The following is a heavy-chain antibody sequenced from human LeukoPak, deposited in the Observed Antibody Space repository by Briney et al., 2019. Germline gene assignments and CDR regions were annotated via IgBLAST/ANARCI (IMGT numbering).Heavy chain of an antibody. CDR3: ARLSRGRYFDYIFDH. CDR2: TYYSGST. CDR1: GGSVSSYEYY. J-gene: IGHJ4*02. Sequence: SETLSLTCTVSGGSVSSYEYYWGWIRQPPGKGLEWIGNTYYSGSTYYNPSLKSRLTMSVDTSKNQFSLKMSSVTAADTAVYYCARLSRGRYFDYIFDHWGQGALVTVSS. D-gene: IGHD3-9*01. V-gene: IGHV4-39*01.